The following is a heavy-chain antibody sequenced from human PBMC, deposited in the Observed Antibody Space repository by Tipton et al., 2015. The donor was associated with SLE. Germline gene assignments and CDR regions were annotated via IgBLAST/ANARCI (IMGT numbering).Heavy chain of an antibody. J-gene: IGHJ2*01. CDR1: GGSISSYY. CDR3: ARRPSVAVGGSPIQYFVL. Sequence: TLSLTCTVSGGSISSYYWSWIRQPPGKGLEWIGYIYYSGSTNYNPSLKSRVTISVDTSKNQFSLKLSSVTAADTAVYYCARRPSVAVGGSPIQYFVLGALRTLVTVSS. D-gene: IGHD2-15*01. CDR2: IYYSGST. V-gene: IGHV4-59*01.